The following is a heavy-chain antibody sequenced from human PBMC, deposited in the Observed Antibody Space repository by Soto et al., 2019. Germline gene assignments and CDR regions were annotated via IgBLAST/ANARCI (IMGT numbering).Heavy chain of an antibody. J-gene: IGHJ6*03. D-gene: IGHD2-2*01. V-gene: IGHV3-7*01. CDR2: IKQDGSEK. CDR1: GFTFSSYW. Sequence: EVQLVESGGGLVQPGGSLRLSCAASGFTFSSYWMSWVRQAPGKGLEWVANIKQDGSEKYYVDSVKGRFTISRDNAKNSRYLQMNSLRAEDTAMYYCARDRCSSCWNIMDYYDYYYMDVWGKGTTVTVSS. CDR3: ARDRCSSCWNIMDYYDYYYMDV.